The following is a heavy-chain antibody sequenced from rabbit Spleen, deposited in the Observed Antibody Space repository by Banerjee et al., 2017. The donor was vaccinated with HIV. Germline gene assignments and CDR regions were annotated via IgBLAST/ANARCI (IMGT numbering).Heavy chain of an antibody. Sequence: QEQLEESGGDLVKPEGSLTLTCTASGFSFSGSYWICWVRQAPGKGLEWIACIGIAGGSPGYASWAKGRFTISKTPSTTVTLQMTSLTGADTATYFCARDGDDDMGDFDLWGQGTLVTVS. J-gene: IGHJ4*01. D-gene: IGHD2-1*01. CDR2: IGIAGGSP. CDR1: GFSFSGSYW. CDR3: ARDGDDDMGDFDL. V-gene: IGHV1S45*01.